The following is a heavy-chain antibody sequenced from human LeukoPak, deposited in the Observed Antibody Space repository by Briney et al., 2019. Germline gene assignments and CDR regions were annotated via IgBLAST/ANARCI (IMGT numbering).Heavy chain of an antibody. CDR3: AKETGHYGDYVLENWYFDL. Sequence: GGSLRLSCAASGFTFSSYAMSWVRQAPGKGLEWVSAISGSGGSTYYADSVKGRFTISRDNSKNTLYLQMNSLRAEDTAVYYCAKETGHYGDYVLENWYFDLWGRGTLVTFSS. CDR1: GFTFSSYA. J-gene: IGHJ2*01. D-gene: IGHD4-17*01. V-gene: IGHV3-23*01. CDR2: ISGSGGST.